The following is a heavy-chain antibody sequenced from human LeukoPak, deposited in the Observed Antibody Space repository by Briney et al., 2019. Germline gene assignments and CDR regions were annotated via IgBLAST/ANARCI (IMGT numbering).Heavy chain of an antibody. CDR2: INSDGSST. V-gene: IGHV3-74*01. Sequence: GGSLRLSCAASGFTFSSYWMHWVRQAPGKGLVWVSRINSDGSSTSYADSVKGRFTISRDNAKNTLYLRMNSLRAEDTAVYYCARAPTQYYDFWSGPQGGFDYWGQGTLVTVSS. CDR3: ARAPTQYYDFWSGPQGGFDY. J-gene: IGHJ4*02. D-gene: IGHD3-3*01. CDR1: GFTFSSYW.